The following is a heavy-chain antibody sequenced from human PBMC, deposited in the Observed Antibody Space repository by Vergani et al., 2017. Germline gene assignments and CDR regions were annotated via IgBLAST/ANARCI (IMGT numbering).Heavy chain of an antibody. CDR1: GFSLSTSGMC. Sequence: QVTLRESGPALVKPTQTLTLTCTFSGFSLSTSGMCVSWIRQPPGKALEWLALIDWDDDKYYSTSLKTRLTISKDTSKNQVVLTMTNMDPVDTATYYGARTPYYYDSSGYPYHNWFDPWGQGTLVTVSS. J-gene: IGHJ5*02. V-gene: IGHV2-70*01. CDR2: IDWDDDK. CDR3: ARTPYYYDSSGYPYHNWFDP. D-gene: IGHD3-22*01.